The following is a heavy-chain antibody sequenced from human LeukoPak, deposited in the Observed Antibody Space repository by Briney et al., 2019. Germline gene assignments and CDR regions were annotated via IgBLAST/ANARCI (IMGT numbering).Heavy chain of an antibody. CDR1: GFTFSSYW. J-gene: IGHJ4*02. V-gene: IGHV3-7*01. Sequence: PGGSLTLSCAAPGFTFSSYWMSWVRQAPGKGLEWVANIKQDGSEKYYVDSVKGRFTISRDNAKNSLYLQMNSLRAEDTAIYYCARDIDRYYADYWGQGTLVIVTS. D-gene: IGHD3-16*01. CDR2: IKQDGSEK. CDR3: ARDIDRYYADY.